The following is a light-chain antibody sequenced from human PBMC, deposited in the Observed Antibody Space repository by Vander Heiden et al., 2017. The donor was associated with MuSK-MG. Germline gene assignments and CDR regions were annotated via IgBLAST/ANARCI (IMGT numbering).Light chain of an antibody. CDR1: QSISSY. Sequence: IHMAPSPSSLSASVGDRVTITCRASQSISSYLNWYQQKPGKAPKLLIYAASSLQSGVPSRFSGSGSGTDFTLTISSLQPEDFATYYCQQSYSTPLTFGGGTKVEIK. V-gene: IGKV1-39*01. J-gene: IGKJ4*01. CDR2: AAS. CDR3: QQSYSTPLT.